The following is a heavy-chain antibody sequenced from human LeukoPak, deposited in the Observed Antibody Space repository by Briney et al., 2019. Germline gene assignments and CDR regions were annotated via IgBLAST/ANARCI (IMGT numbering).Heavy chain of an antibody. CDR2: ISGSGDST. J-gene: IGHJ4*02. CDR3: AKSYVGVRGLFDY. CDR1: GFIFSSYA. V-gene: IGHV3-23*01. D-gene: IGHD3-10*01. Sequence: PGGSLRLSCAASGFIFSSYARGWVRRAPGEGLEWVSAISGSGDSTYYADSVKGRFTISRDTSKNTLFLQMNSLRAEDTAVYYCAKSYVGVRGLFDYWGQGTLVTVSS.